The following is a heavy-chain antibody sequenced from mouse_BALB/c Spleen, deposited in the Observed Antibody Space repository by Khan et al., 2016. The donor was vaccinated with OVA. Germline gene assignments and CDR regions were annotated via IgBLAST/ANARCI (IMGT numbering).Heavy chain of an antibody. CDR1: GFSLTKYS. D-gene: IGHD2-4*01. J-gene: IGHJ3*01. CDR3: ARRGYDYGRGALFAY. Sequence: QVQLKESGPGLVQPSQSLSITCTVSGFSLTKYSVHWVRQSPGKGLEWLGVIWSAGSTDYNAAFISRLTIRKDNSRSQVFFKMNSLQPNDTAIYYCARRGYDYGRGALFAYWGQGTLVTVSA. CDR2: IWSAGST. V-gene: IGHV2-2*02.